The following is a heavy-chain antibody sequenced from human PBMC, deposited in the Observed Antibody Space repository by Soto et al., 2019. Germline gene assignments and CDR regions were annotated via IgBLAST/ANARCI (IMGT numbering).Heavy chain of an antibody. CDR1: GGSISSYY. CDR3: ARHAPHYYDSSGNFDY. Sequence: QVQLQESGPGLVKPSETLSLTCTVSGGSISSYYWSWIRQPPGKGLECIGYIYYSGSTNYNPSLKSRVTISVDTSKNQCSLKLSSVTAADTAVYYCARHAPHYYDSSGNFDYWGQGTLVTVSS. CDR2: IYYSGST. D-gene: IGHD3-22*01. V-gene: IGHV4-59*08. J-gene: IGHJ4*02.